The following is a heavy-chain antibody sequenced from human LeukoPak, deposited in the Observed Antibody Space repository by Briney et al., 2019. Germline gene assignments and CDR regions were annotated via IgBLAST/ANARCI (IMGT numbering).Heavy chain of an antibody. CDR2: INSYGSIT. V-gene: IGHV3-74*01. CDR1: GGSISNYW. J-gene: IGHJ4*02. Sequence: ETLSLTCTVSGGSISNYWMHWVRQTPGKGLVWVSHINSYGSITSYADSVKGRITISRDNAKNTLYLQMNSLRAEDTAVYYCVRGNYFDYWGQGTLVTVSS. CDR3: VRGNYFDY.